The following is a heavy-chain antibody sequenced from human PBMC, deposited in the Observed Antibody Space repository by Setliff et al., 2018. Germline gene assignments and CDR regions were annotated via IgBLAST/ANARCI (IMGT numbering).Heavy chain of an antibody. CDR3: ARGSDYAGTYSGGF. Sequence: ASVKVSCKDSGYTFSSYGISWVRLAPGQGLEWMGWISVHNGRTIYAERLQARVTMTTDTSTSTAYMELRGLTSDDTAVYYCARGSDYAGTYSGGFWGQGTLVTVSS. D-gene: IGHD1-26*01. J-gene: IGHJ4*02. CDR1: GYTFSSYG. V-gene: IGHV1-18*01. CDR2: ISVHNGRT.